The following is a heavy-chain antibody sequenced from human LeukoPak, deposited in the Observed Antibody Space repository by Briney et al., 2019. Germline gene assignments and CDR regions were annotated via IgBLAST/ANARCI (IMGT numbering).Heavy chain of an antibody. D-gene: IGHD3-22*01. CDR1: GHTFPNYW. V-gene: IGHV5-51*01. Sequence: GESLQISCKGSGHTFPNYWIGWVRQMPGKGLEWMGIIYPGDSNTRYSPSFQGQVTISADKSISTAYLQWSSLKASDTAMYYCARFAYGSDYFPGHYWGQGTLVTVSS. CDR2: IYPGDSNT. CDR3: ARFAYGSDYFPGHY. J-gene: IGHJ4*02.